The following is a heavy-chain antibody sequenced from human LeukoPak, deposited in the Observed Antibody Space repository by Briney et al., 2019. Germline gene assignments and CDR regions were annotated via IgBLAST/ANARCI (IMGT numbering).Heavy chain of an antibody. D-gene: IGHD3-10*01. CDR3: ARSDGYGLVGI. CDR2: MYYRGST. CDR1: GGSISSSSHY. V-gene: IGHV4-39*07. Sequence: PSETLSLTCTVSGGSISSSSHYWGWIRQPPGKGLEWIGSMYYRGSTYHNPSLKSRVIILIDTAKNHFSLNLTSVTAADTAVYYCARSDGYGLVGIWGQGTMVTVSS. J-gene: IGHJ3*02.